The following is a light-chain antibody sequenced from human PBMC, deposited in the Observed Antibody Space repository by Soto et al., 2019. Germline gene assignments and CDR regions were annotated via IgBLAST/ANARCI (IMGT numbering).Light chain of an antibody. CDR2: AAS. J-gene: IGKJ4*01. Sequence: DIQLTQSPSFLSASVGDRVTITCRASQGISSYLAWYQQKPGKAPKLLIYAASTLQSGVPSRFSGSGPGTEFNLKISSLQTEDFATYYCQQLNSYPLTLGGGTKVDIK. CDR3: QQLNSYPLT. V-gene: IGKV1-9*01. CDR1: QGISSY.